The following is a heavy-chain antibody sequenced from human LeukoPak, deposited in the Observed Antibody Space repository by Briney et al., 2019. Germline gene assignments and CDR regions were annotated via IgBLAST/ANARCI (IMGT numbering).Heavy chain of an antibody. Sequence: PSETLSLTCTVSGGSISSYYWSWLRQHPGKGMEWIGYIYYSGSTNYNPSLKSRVTISVDTSKNQFSLKLSSVTAADTAVYYCARDVLWFGNNWFDPWGQGTLVTVSS. J-gene: IGHJ5*02. CDR2: IYYSGST. CDR1: GGSISSYY. D-gene: IGHD3-10*01. V-gene: IGHV4-59*01. CDR3: ARDVLWFGNNWFDP.